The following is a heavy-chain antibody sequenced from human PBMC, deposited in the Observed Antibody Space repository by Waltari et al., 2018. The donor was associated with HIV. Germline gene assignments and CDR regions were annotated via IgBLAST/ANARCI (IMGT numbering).Heavy chain of an antibody. Sequence: QVQLVQSGAEVKKPGTSVRVSCKASGYTFTGYYMNWVRQAPGQGLEWMGWISPNSGGTNYAQKFQGRVTMTRDTSISTAYMDLSRLRSDDTAVYYCVRDRLEGAFDIWGQGTMVTVSS. J-gene: IGHJ3*02. CDR1: GYTFTGYY. CDR2: ISPNSGGT. D-gene: IGHD3-3*01. CDR3: VRDRLEGAFDI. V-gene: IGHV1-2*02.